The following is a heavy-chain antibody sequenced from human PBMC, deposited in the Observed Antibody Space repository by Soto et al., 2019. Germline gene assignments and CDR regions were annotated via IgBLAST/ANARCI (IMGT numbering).Heavy chain of an antibody. J-gene: IGHJ4*02. CDR3: ARIQYSSGWYVFDY. D-gene: IGHD6-19*01. CDR1: GFSLSTSGMC. V-gene: IGHV2-70*01. Sequence: SGPTLVNPTQTLTLTCTFSGFSLSTSGMCVSWIRQPPGKALEWLALIDWDDDKYYSTSLKTRLTISKDTSKNQVVLTMTNMDPVDTATYYCARIQYSSGWYVFDYWGQGTLVTVAS. CDR2: IDWDDDK.